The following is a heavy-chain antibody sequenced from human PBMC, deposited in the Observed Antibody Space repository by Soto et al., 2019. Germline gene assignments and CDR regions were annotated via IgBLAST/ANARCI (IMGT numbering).Heavy chain of an antibody. V-gene: IGHV3-23*01. CDR3: ARTGPGWYFDL. CDR2: ISGSGGNT. J-gene: IGHJ2*01. Sequence: EVQLLESGGGLVQPGGSLRLSCAASAFTFSRNAMTWVRQAPGKGLEWVSAISGSGGNTYYADSVKGRFTISRDNSKSTLYLQMNSLRADDTALDYCARTGPGWYFDLWGRGTLVTVSS. CDR1: AFTFSRNA.